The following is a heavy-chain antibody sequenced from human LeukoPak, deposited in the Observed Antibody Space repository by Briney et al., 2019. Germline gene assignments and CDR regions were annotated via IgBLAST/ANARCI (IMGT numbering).Heavy chain of an antibody. CDR3: VRGGKQLGY. D-gene: IGHD6-13*01. J-gene: IGHJ4*02. V-gene: IGHV3-7*01. Sequence: GGSLRLSCAASGFTLSDYLMSWVRQAPGKGLEWVANMNVDGTERNYADSVKGRFTISRDNAQNSLYLQMNSLRADDTADYYCVRGGKQLGYWGQGTLVTVSS. CDR2: MNVDGTER. CDR1: GFTLSDYL.